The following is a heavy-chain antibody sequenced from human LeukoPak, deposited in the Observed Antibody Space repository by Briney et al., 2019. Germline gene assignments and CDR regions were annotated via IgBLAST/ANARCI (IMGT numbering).Heavy chain of an antibody. CDR1: GLTLSNVW. Sequence: GGSLRLSCAVSGLTLSNVWVNWVRRAPGKGLEWVGLIKSKSDGGTTDFAAPVKGRFTISRDDSKNILYLQMNSLTSEDTAIYYCTQGSGYYFNYWGQGTLVTVSS. J-gene: IGHJ4*02. CDR3: TQGSGYYFNY. D-gene: IGHD5-12*01. CDR2: IKSKSDGGTT. V-gene: IGHV3-15*07.